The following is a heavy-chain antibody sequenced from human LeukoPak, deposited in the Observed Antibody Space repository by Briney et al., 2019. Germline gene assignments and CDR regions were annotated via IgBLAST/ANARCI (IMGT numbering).Heavy chain of an antibody. D-gene: IGHD1-26*01. CDR2: IYHSGST. V-gene: IGHV4-38-2*02. Sequence: PSETLSLTCTVSGYSISSGYYWGWIRQPPGKGLEWIGSIYHSGSTYYNPSLKSRVTISVDTSKNQFSLKLSPVTAADTAVYYCARAKWELDYWGQGTLVTVSS. CDR3: ARAKWELDY. CDR1: GYSISSGYY. J-gene: IGHJ4*02.